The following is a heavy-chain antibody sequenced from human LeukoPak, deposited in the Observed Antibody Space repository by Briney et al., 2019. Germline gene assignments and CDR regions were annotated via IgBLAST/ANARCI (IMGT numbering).Heavy chain of an antibody. CDR3: ARGLWFGESRPYYYDY. CDR1: GGSFSGYY. D-gene: IGHD3-10*01. CDR2: INDSGST. V-gene: IGHV4-34*01. J-gene: IGHJ4*02. Sequence: SETLSLTCAVYGGSFSGYYWSWIRQPPGKGLEWIGEINDSGSTNYNPSLRSRVTISVDTSMNQSSLKMRPVTAADTADYYCARGLWFGESRPYYYDYWGQGNLVTVST.